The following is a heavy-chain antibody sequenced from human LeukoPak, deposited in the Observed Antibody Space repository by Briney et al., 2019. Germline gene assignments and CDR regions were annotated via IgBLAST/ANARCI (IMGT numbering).Heavy chain of an antibody. J-gene: IGHJ4*02. V-gene: IGHV4-61*01. CDR3: ARVHGARWYFDY. Sequence: SETLSLTCAVSGGYVNRGTFFWTWIRKPPGKGLEWIGYISNSGSTNYHPSLKSRVTISVDRSKNQFSLKLSSVTAADTAVYYCARVHGARWYFDYWGQGTLVTVSS. CDR2: ISNSGST. CDR1: GGYVNRGTFF. D-gene: IGHD3-10*01.